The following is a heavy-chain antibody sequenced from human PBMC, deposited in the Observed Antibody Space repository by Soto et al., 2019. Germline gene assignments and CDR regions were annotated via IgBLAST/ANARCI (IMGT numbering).Heavy chain of an antibody. D-gene: IGHD1-1*01. CDR1: VFTVSGKKY. CDR3: ANWKIREHDYDI. J-gene: IGHJ3*02. V-gene: IGHV3-66*01. Sequence: PVGSLIRSCSSFVFTVSGKKYVSCVRQAPGKGLEWVSALYDLDGTYYADSVKGRFTNSSDSSRTTVYLQMNDLRHDDTAVYSCANWKIREHDYDIWGQGTTVPVS. CDR2: LYDLDGT.